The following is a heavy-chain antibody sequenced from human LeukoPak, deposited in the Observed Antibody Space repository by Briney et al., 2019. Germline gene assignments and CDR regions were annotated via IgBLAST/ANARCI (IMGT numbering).Heavy chain of an antibody. V-gene: IGHV4-59*08. CDR2: IYNSGST. Sequence: SETLSLTCSVSGGSMSTYYCSWIRQPPGKGLEWIGYIYNSGSTNYNPSLKSRVTISGDTSKNQFSLKLSSVTAADTAVYYCARHSSSWYLWWFDPWGQGTLVTVSS. J-gene: IGHJ5*02. CDR1: GGSMSTYY. D-gene: IGHD6-13*01. CDR3: ARHSSSWYLWWFDP.